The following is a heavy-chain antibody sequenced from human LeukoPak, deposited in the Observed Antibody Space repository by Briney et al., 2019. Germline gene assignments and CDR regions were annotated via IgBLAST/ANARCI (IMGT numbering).Heavy chain of an antibody. CDR3: AAAQWEPDLWDAFDI. CDR2: IVVGSGNT. D-gene: IGHD1-26*01. Sequence: GTSVKVSCKASGFTFTSPAMQWVRQARGQRLEWIGWIVVGSGNTNYAQKFQERVTITRDMSTSTAYMELSSLRSEDTAVYYCAAAQWEPDLWDAFDIWGQGTMVTVSS. CDR1: GFTFTSPA. V-gene: IGHV1-58*02. J-gene: IGHJ3*02.